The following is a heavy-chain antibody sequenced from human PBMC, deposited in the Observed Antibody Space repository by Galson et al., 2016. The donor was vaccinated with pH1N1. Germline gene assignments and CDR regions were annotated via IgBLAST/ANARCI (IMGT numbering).Heavy chain of an antibody. CDR2: IYSDGST. CDR3: ARDKRRYFDS. V-gene: IGHV3-53*01. J-gene: IGHJ4*02. CDR1: AFSVRNNF. Sequence: SLRLSCASYAFSVRNNFMTWVRQPPGKALEWVSTIYSDGSTNYGDFVKGRFTVSRDISVNTVFLQLNSLRVDDTAVYYCARDKRRYFDSWGQGTLVTVSP.